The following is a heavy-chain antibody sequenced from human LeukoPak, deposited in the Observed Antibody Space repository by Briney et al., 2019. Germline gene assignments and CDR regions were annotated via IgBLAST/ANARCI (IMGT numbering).Heavy chain of an antibody. CDR1: GGSISSYY. D-gene: IGHD2-2*01. V-gene: IGHV4-59*01. Sequence: ASETLSLTCTVSGGSISSYYWSWIRQPPGKGLEWIAYIYYSGSINYNPSLKSRVTISVDTSKNQFSLKLSSVTAADTAVYYCARHRGGDIVVVPAAHEDYFDYWGQGTLVTVSS. CDR3: ARHRGGDIVVVPAAHEDYFDY. J-gene: IGHJ4*02. CDR2: IYYSGSI.